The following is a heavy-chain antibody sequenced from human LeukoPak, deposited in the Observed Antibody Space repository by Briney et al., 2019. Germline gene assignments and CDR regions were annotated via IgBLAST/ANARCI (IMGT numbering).Heavy chain of an antibody. CDR1: GFTFTDYF. Sequence: GGSLRLSCVASGFTFTDYFMRWVRQAPGKGGEWVGSIKDNGGQKYYVDSVKRRFTISRDNAKNSLYLEMSSLRVEDTAVYYCARDRGWRSSGYYLYHFDYWGQGTLVTFAS. CDR2: IKDNGGQK. J-gene: IGHJ4*02. D-gene: IGHD3-22*01. CDR3: ARDRGWRSSGYYLYHFDY. V-gene: IGHV3-7*01.